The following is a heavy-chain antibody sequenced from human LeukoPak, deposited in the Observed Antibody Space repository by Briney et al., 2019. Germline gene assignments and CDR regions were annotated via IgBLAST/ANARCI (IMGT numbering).Heavy chain of an antibody. J-gene: IGHJ4*02. CDR3: ARDRSSGSYIDY. CDR2: ISSSTGTT. D-gene: IGHD1-26*01. CDR1: GFTFDSYN. V-gene: IGHV3-48*04. Sequence: PGGSLRLSCAASGFTFDSYNMNWVRQAPGKGLEWVSYISSSTGTTFYAGSVKGRFTVSRDNARNSLNLQMSSLRAEDTAVYFCARDRSSGSYIDYWGQGTLVTVSS.